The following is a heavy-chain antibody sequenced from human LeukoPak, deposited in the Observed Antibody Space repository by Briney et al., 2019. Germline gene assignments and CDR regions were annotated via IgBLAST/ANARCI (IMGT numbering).Heavy chain of an antibody. Sequence: GASVKVSCKASGYTFTGYYMHWVRQAPGQGLEWMGWINPNSGGTNYAQKFQGRVTMTRDTSISTAYMELSRLRSDDTAVYYCARSIVATIREFDYWGQGTLVTVSS. V-gene: IGHV1-2*02. CDR2: INPNSGGT. D-gene: IGHD5-12*01. CDR3: ARSIVATIREFDY. J-gene: IGHJ4*02. CDR1: GYTFTGYY.